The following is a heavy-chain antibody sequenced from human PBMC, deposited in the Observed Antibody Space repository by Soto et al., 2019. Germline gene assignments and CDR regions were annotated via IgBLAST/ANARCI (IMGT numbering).Heavy chain of an antibody. Sequence: SETLSHTCPVSGAYISYGGFSWSWIRQSPGKGLEWIGYISHLENTYFHPSFKSRLTMSIDRRRNQFSLNLSSVTAADMAVYYCARGGGYDSFDYWGQGVLVTVSS. CDR1: GAYISYGGFS. CDR2: ISHLENT. V-gene: IGHV4-30-2*06. D-gene: IGHD5-12*01. J-gene: IGHJ4*02. CDR3: ARGGGYDSFDY.